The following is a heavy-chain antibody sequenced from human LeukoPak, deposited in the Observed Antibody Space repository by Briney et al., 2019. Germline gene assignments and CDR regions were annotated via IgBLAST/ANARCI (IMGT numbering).Heavy chain of an antibody. CDR2: FDPEDGET. D-gene: IGHD6-19*01. CDR3: ARDGIGSGWGFDGMDV. CDR1: GYTLTELS. Sequence: ASVKVSCKVSGYTLTELSMHWVRQAPGKGLEWMGGFDPEDGETIYAQKFQGRVTMTEDTSTDTAYMELSSLRSEDTAVYYCARDGIGSGWGFDGMDVWGQGTTVTVSS. V-gene: IGHV1-24*01. J-gene: IGHJ6*02.